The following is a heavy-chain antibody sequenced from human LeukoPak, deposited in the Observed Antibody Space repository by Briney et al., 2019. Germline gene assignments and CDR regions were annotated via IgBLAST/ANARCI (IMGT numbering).Heavy chain of an antibody. CDR3: ARGVHVATGGMSFDY. D-gene: IGHD5-12*01. CDR2: INHSGST. V-gene: IGHV4-34*01. CDR1: GGSFSGYY. Sequence: SETLSLTCAVYGGSFSGYYWSWIRQPPGKGLEWIGEINHSGSTNYNPSLKSRVTISVDTSKNQLSLKLSSVTAADTAMYYCARGVHVATGGMSFDYWGQGTLVTVSS. J-gene: IGHJ4*02.